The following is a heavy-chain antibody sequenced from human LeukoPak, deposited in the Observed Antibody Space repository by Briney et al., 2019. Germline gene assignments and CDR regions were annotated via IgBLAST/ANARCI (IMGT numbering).Heavy chain of an antibody. J-gene: IGHJ5*02. D-gene: IGHD3-10*01. Sequence: SETLSLTCAVYGGSFSGYYWSWIRQPPGKGLEWIGSMYSSGSTYYNPSLKSRVTISVDTSKNQFSLKLSSVTAADTAVYYCARVLGPRFGELRKNWFDPWGQGTLVTVSS. CDR3: ARVLGPRFGELRKNWFDP. CDR1: GGSFSGYY. CDR2: MYSSGST. V-gene: IGHV4-34*01.